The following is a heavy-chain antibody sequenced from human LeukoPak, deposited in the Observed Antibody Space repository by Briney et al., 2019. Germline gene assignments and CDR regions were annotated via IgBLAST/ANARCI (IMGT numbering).Heavy chain of an antibody. Sequence: KPSETLSLTCAVYGGSFSGYYWSWIRQPAGKGLEWIGRIHTSGSTNYNPSLKSRITMSVDTSKNQFSLKLSSVTAADTAVYYCARGKVVAGTPGQNSWDYWGQGTLVTVSS. D-gene: IGHD6-19*01. J-gene: IGHJ4*02. V-gene: IGHV4-59*10. CDR3: ARGKVVAGTPGQNSWDY. CDR2: IHTSGST. CDR1: GGSFSGYY.